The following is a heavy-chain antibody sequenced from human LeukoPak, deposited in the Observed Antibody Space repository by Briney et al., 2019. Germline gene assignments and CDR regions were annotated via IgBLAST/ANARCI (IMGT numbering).Heavy chain of an antibody. CDR1: GYSFTNYW. CDR3: ARVWENSGSYYYY. D-gene: IGHD1-26*01. J-gene: IGHJ4*02. CDR2: IYPGDSDT. Sequence: GESLQISSQGSGYSFTNYWIAWVRPMSGKGLEWMGIIYPGDSDTRYSPSFQGQVTISVDKSISTAYLRWSSLKASDTAMYYCARVWENSGSYYYYWGQGTLVTVSS. V-gene: IGHV5-51*01.